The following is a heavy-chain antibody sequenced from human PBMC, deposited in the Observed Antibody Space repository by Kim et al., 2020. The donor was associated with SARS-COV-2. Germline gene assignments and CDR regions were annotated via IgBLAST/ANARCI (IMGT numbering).Heavy chain of an antibody. D-gene: IGHD2-2*01. Sequence: DSVKGRFTISKDNAKNTLYLQMNSLRAEDTAVYYCKTWDIVVVPAAKQDYWGQGTLVTVSS. J-gene: IGHJ4*02. CDR3: KTWDIVVVPAAKQDY. V-gene: IGHV3-23*01.